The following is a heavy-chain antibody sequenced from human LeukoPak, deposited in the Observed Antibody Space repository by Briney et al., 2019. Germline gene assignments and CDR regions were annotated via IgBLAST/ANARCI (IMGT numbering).Heavy chain of an antibody. CDR2: INSDGKSA. Sequence: PGGSLRLSCAASGFTFSSYWMHWVRQAPGKGLVWVSRINSDGKSASYAGSVTGRFTMSRDNAKNTLSLQMTSLRAEDTAMYYCAKIAAGGPAYYFDYWGQGTLVTVSS. CDR3: AKIAAGGPAYYFDY. V-gene: IGHV3-74*01. J-gene: IGHJ4*02. D-gene: IGHD6-25*01. CDR1: GFTFSSYW.